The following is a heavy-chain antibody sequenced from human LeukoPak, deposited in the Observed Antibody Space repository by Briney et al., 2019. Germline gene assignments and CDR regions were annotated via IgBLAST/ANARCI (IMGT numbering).Heavy chain of an antibody. CDR2: IYYSGST. V-gene: IGHV4-39*01. J-gene: IGHJ4*02. D-gene: IGHD1-26*01. CDR1: GGSISSSSYY. CDR3: ARQLEWELLRGEEFDY. Sequence: PSETLSLTCTVSGGSISSSSYYWGWIRQPPGKGLEWIGSIYYSGSTYYNPSLKSPITISVDTSKNQFSRKLSSVTAADTAVYYCARQLEWELLRGEEFDYWGQGTLVTVSS.